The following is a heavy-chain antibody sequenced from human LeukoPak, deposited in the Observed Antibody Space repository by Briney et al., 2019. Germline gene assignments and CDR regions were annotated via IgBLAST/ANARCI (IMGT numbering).Heavy chain of an antibody. Sequence: SETLSLTCTVSGGSISTYYWSWLRQPPGKGLEWIGYIYHSGSTNYNPSLKSRVTISVDTSKNQFSLNLSSVTAADTAIYYCARNYYDFWSGYLIDYWGQGTLVTVSS. J-gene: IGHJ4*02. CDR1: GGSISTYY. CDR3: ARNYYDFWSGYLIDY. D-gene: IGHD3-3*01. V-gene: IGHV4-59*01. CDR2: IYHSGST.